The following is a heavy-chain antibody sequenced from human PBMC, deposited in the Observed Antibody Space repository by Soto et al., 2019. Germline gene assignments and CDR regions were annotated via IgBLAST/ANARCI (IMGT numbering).Heavy chain of an antibody. V-gene: IGHV4-31*03. CDR3: ARTIMISDWGVFDPIYWSFDL. Sequence: QVQLQESGPGLVKPSQTLSLTCSVSGGSISGGYNWSWLRQHPGKGLEWIGYIYFSGSTDYNPSLKSRLIMSVDMSRTQFSLKLRSVTAADTAVYYFARTIMISDWGVFDPIYWSFDLWGRGHLVSVSA. D-gene: IGHD3-16*01. J-gene: IGHJ2*01. CDR2: IYFSGST. CDR1: GGSISGGYN.